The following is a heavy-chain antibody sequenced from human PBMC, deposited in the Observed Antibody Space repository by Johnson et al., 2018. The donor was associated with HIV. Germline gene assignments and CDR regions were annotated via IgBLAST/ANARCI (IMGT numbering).Heavy chain of an antibody. V-gene: IGHV3-64*01. CDR3: ARELSGDAFDI. CDR1: GFTFSSYA. Sequence: VQLVESGGGLVQPGGSLRLSCAASGFTFSSYAMHWVRQAPGKGLEYVSAISSNGGSTYYANSVKGRFTISRDNSKNTLYLQMGSLRAEDMAVYYCARELSGDAFDIWGQGAMVTVSS. CDR2: ISSNGGST. D-gene: IGHD1-26*01. J-gene: IGHJ3*02.